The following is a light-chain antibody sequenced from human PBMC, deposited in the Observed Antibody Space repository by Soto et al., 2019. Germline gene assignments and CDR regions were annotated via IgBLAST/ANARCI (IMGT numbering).Light chain of an antibody. V-gene: IGLV7-46*01. CDR2: DTY. J-gene: IGLJ3*02. CDR3: LLSDSGPRV. Sequence: QAVVTQEPSLTVSPGGTGSLTCGSSTGAVTTSHFPYWFQQKPGQVPKTLIYDTYNKQSWTPARFSGSLLGGKAALTISGAQLEDEAVYYCLLSDSGPRVFGGGTKLTVL. CDR1: TGAVTTSHF.